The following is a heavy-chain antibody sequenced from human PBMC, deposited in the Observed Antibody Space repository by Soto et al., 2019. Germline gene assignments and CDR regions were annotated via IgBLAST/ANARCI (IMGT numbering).Heavy chain of an antibody. J-gene: IGHJ6*02. CDR2: IYPGDSDT. D-gene: IGHD1-26*01. V-gene: IGHV5-51*01. Sequence: GESLKISCKGSGYSFTSYWIGWVRQMPGKGLEWMGIIYPGDSDTRYSPSFQGQVTISADTSISTAYLQWSSLKASDTAMYYCERSKESGSYSYYYGMDVRGQGTTVTVSS. CDR1: GYSFTSYW. CDR3: ERSKESGSYSYYYGMDV.